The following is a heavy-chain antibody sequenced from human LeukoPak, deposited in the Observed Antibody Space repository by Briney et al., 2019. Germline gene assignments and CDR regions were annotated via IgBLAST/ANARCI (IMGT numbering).Heavy chain of an antibody. Sequence: GGSLRLSCVGYGLGLRNYWMTWVRQAPGKGLEWVSAISGSGGSTYYADSVKGRFTISRDNSKNTLYLQMNSLRAEDTAVYYCAKAEHQLVPYNWFDPWGQGTLVTVSS. CDR2: ISGSGGST. V-gene: IGHV3-23*01. D-gene: IGHD6-13*01. CDR1: GLGLRNYW. CDR3: AKAEHQLVPYNWFDP. J-gene: IGHJ5*02.